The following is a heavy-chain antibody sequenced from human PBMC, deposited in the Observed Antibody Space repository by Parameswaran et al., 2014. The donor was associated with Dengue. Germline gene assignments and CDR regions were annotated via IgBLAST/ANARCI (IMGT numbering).Heavy chain of an antibody. CDR2: ISSSGSTI. D-gene: IGHD6-19*01. CDR1: GFTFSSYE. Sequence: GGSLRLSCAASGFTFSSYEMNWVRQAPGKGLEWVSYISSSGSTIYYADSVKGRFTISRDNAKNSLYLQMNSLRAEDTAVYYCASAKVAVAGTPHQDWGQGTLVTVSS. V-gene: IGHV3-48*03. J-gene: IGHJ4*02. CDR3: ASAKVAVAGTPHQD.